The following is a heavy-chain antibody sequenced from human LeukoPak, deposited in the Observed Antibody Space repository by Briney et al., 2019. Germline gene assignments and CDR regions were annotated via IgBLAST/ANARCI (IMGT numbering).Heavy chain of an antibody. D-gene: IGHD6-13*01. CDR2: ISAYSGNT. CDR3: ARDSWYHWFDP. J-gene: IGHJ5*02. CDR1: GYTFTSYS. Sequence: GASVKVSCKASGYTFTSYSISWVRQAPGQGLEWMGWISAYSGNTNYAQKFQGRVTMTTDTSTSTAYMELRSLRSDDTAVYYCARDSWYHWFDPWGQGTRVTVSS. V-gene: IGHV1-18*01.